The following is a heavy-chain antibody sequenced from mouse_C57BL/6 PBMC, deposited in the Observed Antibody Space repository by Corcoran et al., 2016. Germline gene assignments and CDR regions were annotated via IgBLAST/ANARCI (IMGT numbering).Heavy chain of an antibody. CDR1: GYTFTDYN. Sequence: EVQLQQSGPELVKPGASVKIPCKASGYTFTDYNMDWVKQSHGKSLEWIGDINPNNGGTIYNQKFKGKDTLTVDKSSSTSYMELRSLTSEDTAVYYCARERGSGYDYYAMDYWGQGTSVTVSS. V-gene: IGHV1-18*01. J-gene: IGHJ4*01. CDR2: INPNNGGT. D-gene: IGHD3-2*02. CDR3: ARERGSGYDYYAMDY.